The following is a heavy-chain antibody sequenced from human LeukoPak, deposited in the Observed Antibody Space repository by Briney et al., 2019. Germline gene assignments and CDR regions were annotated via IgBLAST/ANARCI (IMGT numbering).Heavy chain of an antibody. J-gene: IGHJ6*02. V-gene: IGHV3-23*01. CDR3: AKRTYSSGWYNYYGMDV. CDR1: GFTFSNYA. Sequence: GGSLRLSCAASGFTFSNYAMSWVRQAPGKGLEWVSAISGSGGSTYYADSVKGRFTISRDNSKNTLYLQMNSLRAEDTAVYYCAKRTYSSGWYNYYGMDVWGQGTTVTVSS. CDR2: ISGSGGST. D-gene: IGHD6-19*01.